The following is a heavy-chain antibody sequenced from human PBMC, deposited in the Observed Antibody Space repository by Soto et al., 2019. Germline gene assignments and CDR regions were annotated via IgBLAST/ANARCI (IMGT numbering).Heavy chain of an antibody. CDR1: GGSISSGGYY. D-gene: IGHD3-16*02. CDR3: ARVRLGELSSLFDY. J-gene: IGHJ4*02. V-gene: IGHV4-31*03. Sequence: KTSETLSLTCTVSGGSISSGGYYWSWIRQHPGKGLEWIGYIYYSGSTYYNPSLKSRVTISVDTSKNQFSLKLSSVTAADTAVYYCARVRLGELSSLFDYWGQGTLVTVSS. CDR2: IYYSGST.